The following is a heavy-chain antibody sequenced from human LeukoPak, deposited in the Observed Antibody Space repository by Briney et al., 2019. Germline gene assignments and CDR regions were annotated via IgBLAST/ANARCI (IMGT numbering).Heavy chain of an antibody. CDR2: INPNSGVT. J-gene: IGHJ4*02. Sequence: ASVKVSCKASGYSFTGYYMHWVRQAPGQGLEWMGWINPNSGVTNYAQKFRGRITMTRDTSISTAYMGLTSLMSDDTAVYYCARDRETGSYYGIDYWGQGTLVTVSS. CDR1: GYSFTGYY. CDR3: ARDRETGSYYGIDY. D-gene: IGHD1-26*01. V-gene: IGHV1-2*02.